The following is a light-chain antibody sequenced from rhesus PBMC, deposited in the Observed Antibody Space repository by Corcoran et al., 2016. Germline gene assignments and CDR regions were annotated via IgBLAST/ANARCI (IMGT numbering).Light chain of an antibody. Sequence: DIVMTQTPPSLPVTPGEPASISCRSSQSLLHSDGRTYLYWYLQKPGQPPRLLIYRVSNRFSGVPDRCSGSGAGTDFKLKISRVEAEDVGVYYCMQALQTPYSFGQGTKVEIK. CDR3: MQALQTPYS. V-gene: IGKV2-73*01. CDR1: QSLLHSDGRTY. CDR2: RVS. J-gene: IGKJ2*01.